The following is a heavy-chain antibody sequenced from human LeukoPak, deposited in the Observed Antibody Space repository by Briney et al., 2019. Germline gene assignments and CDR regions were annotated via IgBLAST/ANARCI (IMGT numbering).Heavy chain of an antibody. V-gene: IGHV3-23*05. CDR1: EFIFSDYA. CDR3: AKFEGATIPGWFNDY. J-gene: IGHJ4*02. CDR2: IDKTTYPT. D-gene: IGHD6-19*01. Sequence: GGSLRLSCAASEFIFSDYAMGWVRQAPGKGPEWVSTIDKTTYPTFYADSVKGRFTISRDNSKNTLYLQMNSLRTEDTAVYFCAKFEGATIPGWFNDYWGQGILVTVSS.